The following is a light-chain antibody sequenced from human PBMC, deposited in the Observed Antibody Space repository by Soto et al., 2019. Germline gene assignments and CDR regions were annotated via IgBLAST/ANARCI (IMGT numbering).Light chain of an antibody. Sequence: EIVRTQSPATLSVSPGERATLSCRASQSISSNLAWYQQKPGQAPRLLIYGASTRATGIPARFSGSGYGTEFTLTIISLQCEDFAVYYCQQYNNWPRTFGQGTKV. CDR1: QSISSN. CDR3: QQYNNWPRT. CDR2: GAS. J-gene: IGKJ1*01. V-gene: IGKV3-15*01.